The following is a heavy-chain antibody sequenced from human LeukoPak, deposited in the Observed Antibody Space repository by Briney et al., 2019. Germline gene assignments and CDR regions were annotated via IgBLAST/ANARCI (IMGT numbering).Heavy chain of an antibody. CDR3: AKGGKWDVTPFDY. V-gene: IGHV3-23*01. Sequence: PGGSLRLSCAASGFTFTSYSMNWVRQAPGKGLEWVSAISGGGGSTYYAESVKGRFTISRGNSKNTLYLQVNSLRAEDTAVYYCAKGGKWDVTPFDYWGQGTLVTVSS. J-gene: IGHJ4*02. D-gene: IGHD1-26*01. CDR1: GFTFTSYS. CDR2: ISGGGGST.